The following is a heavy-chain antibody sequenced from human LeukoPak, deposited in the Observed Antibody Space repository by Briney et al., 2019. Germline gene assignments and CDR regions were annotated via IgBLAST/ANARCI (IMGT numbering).Heavy chain of an antibody. CDR1: GFTFGSSA. Sequence: GGSLRLSCAAAGFTFGSSAMSWVRQAPGKGLEWVSGINSRGDKTYYEDSVKGRFTISRDNSKNTLYLQMHSLRAEDTAVYHCVKKFYYYSVGYYAFDIWGQGTMVTVSS. CDR2: INSRGDKT. J-gene: IGHJ3*02. D-gene: IGHD3-22*01. V-gene: IGHV3-23*01. CDR3: VKKFYYYSVGYYAFDI.